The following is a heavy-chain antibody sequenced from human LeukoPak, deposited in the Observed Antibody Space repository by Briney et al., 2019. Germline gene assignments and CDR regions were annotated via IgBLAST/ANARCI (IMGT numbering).Heavy chain of an antibody. Sequence: GGSLRLSCAASGITFSSSGMHWVRQAPGKGLEWVAFIRYDGSNKYYADSVKGRFTISRDNSKNTLYLQMNSLRAEDTAVYYCAKGGSKMTTGYFDYWGQGTLVTVSS. V-gene: IGHV3-30*02. CDR2: IRYDGSNK. CDR3: AKGGSKMTTGYFDY. CDR1: GITFSSSG. J-gene: IGHJ4*02. D-gene: IGHD4-17*01.